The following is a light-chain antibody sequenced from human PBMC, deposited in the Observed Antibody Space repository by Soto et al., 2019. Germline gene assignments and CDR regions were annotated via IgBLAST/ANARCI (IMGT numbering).Light chain of an antibody. V-gene: IGKV1-5*01. CDR2: DAS. Sequence: DIQMTQSPSTLSASVGDTVTITCRASQTISTWLAWYQQKSGKAPKILIFDASSLESGVPSRFSGTGSGTEFTLTLRGLQPDDFATYYCQQYSSYFPWPFGQGTRVDIK. CDR1: QTISTW. J-gene: IGKJ1*01. CDR3: QQYSSYFPWP.